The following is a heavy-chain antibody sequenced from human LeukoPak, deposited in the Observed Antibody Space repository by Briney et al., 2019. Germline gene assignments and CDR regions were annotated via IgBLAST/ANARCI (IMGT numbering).Heavy chain of an antibody. CDR2: KYYSGSA. CDR1: GVSVSDGRYY. CDR3: ATPYCSSISCLDVFNM. J-gene: IGHJ3*02. Sequence: PSETLSLTCSVSGVSVSDGRYYWTWIRQHPGKGLEWIGYKYYSGSAKYNPSLKSRLTISIDTSKSQFSLHLSSVTAADTATYYCATPYCSSISCLDVFNMWGQGTRVTVSS. V-gene: IGHV4-31*03. D-gene: IGHD2-2*01.